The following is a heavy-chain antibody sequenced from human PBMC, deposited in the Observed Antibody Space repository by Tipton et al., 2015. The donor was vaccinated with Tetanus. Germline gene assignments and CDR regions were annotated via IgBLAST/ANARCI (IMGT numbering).Heavy chain of an antibody. D-gene: IGHD2-8*02. V-gene: IGHV4-39*07. CDR2: IYSYNGNT. J-gene: IGHJ1*01. Sequence: LRLSCSVSGYSITRGSYYWSWIRQPPGKGLEWVGSIYSYNGNTFQNPSLKSRVTMSLDTTKNQFSLKMTSVTAADTAVYYCAGVTAQRTELYFEHWGQGTQVTVSS. CDR1: GYSITRGSYY. CDR3: AGVTAQRTELYFEH.